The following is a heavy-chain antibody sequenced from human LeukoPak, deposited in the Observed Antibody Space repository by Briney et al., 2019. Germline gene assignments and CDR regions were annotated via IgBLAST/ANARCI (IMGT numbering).Heavy chain of an antibody. Sequence: ASVKGSCKASGYTFTGYYMHWVRQAPGQGLEWMGWINPNSGGTNYAQKFQGWVTMTTDTSTSTAYMELRSLRSDDTAVYYCARLPADSSWPSAYDYWGQGTLVTVSS. CDR1: GYTFTGYY. D-gene: IGHD6-13*01. CDR3: ARLPADSSWPSAYDY. V-gene: IGHV1-2*04. CDR2: INPNSGGT. J-gene: IGHJ4*02.